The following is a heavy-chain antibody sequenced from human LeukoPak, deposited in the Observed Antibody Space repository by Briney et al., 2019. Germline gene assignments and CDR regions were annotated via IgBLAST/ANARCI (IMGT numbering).Heavy chain of an antibody. J-gene: IGHJ4*02. CDR1: GYTFTSYG. CDR3: ARGQLLWFGERAGYFDY. V-gene: IGHV1-18*01. Sequence: ASVKVSCKASGYTFTSYGISWVRQAPGQGLEWMGWISAYNGNTNYAQKLQGRVTMTTDTSTSTAYMELRGLRSDDTAVYYCARGQLLWFGERAGYFDYWGQGTLVTVSS. D-gene: IGHD3-10*01. CDR2: ISAYNGNT.